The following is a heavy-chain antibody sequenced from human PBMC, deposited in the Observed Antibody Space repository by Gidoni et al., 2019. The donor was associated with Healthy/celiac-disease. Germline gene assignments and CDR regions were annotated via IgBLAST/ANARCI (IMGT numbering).Heavy chain of an antibody. D-gene: IGHD3-22*01. J-gene: IGHJ6*03. CDR2: INHSGTT. CDR3: ARGYYYDSSGYRSYYYYYYMDV. V-gene: IGHV4-34*01. CDR1: GGSFSGYY. Sequence: QVQLQQWGAGPLKPSETLSLTCAVYGGSFSGYYWRWIRQPPGKGLEWIGEINHSGTTNYNPSLKSRVTISVDSSKNQCSLKLSSATAADTAVYCCARGYYYDSSGYRSYYYYYYMDVWAKGPRSPSP.